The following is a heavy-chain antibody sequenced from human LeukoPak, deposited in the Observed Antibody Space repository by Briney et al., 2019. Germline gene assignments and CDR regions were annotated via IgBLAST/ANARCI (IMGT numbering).Heavy chain of an antibody. CDR2: IXSGGST. J-gene: IGHJ4*02. V-gene: IGHV3-53*01. Sequence: GGSLRLSCAASGXXVXXXYXXXXXXAXGXXLXXVSVIXSGGSTYYADSVKGRFTISRDNSKNTLYLQMNSLRAEDTAVYYCARSLDGIAASSDYWGQGTLVTVSS. CDR1: GXXVXXXY. CDR3: ARSLDGIAASSDY. D-gene: IGHD6-13*01.